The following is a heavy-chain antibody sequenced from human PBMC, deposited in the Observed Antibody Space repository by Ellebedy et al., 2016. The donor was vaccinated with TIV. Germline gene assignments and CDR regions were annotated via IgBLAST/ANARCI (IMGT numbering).Heavy chain of an antibody. V-gene: IGHV1-69*04. CDR2: IIPLRGVE. CDR3: ATDRGEGGLPSFFDS. Sequence: ASVKVSCKASGGTFSTHAFNWVRQAPGQGLEWMGRIIPLRGVENYAHNFQGRITITAERSTSTAYMELNSLRSEDTAVYYCATDRGEGGLPSFFDSWGQGTLVTVST. D-gene: IGHD3-10*01. CDR1: GGTFSTHA. J-gene: IGHJ4*02.